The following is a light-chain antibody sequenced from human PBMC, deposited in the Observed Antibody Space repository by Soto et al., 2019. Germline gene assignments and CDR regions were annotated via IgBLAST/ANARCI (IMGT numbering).Light chain of an antibody. CDR3: AVWDDSLSGRV. CDR2: RNN. Sequence: QSVLTQPPSASGTPGQRVTISCSGSSSNIGNNYVSWHQQFPGTAPKLLIHRNNQRPSGVPDRFSGSKSGTSASLAISGLRSEDEADYYCAVWDDSLSGRVFGGGTKLTVL. CDR1: SSNIGNNY. V-gene: IGLV1-47*01. J-gene: IGLJ3*02.